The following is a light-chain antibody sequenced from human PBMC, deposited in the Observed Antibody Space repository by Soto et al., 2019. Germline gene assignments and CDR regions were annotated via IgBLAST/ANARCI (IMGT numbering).Light chain of an antibody. CDR3: QQLNSFPIP. Sequence: IQLTQSPSSLSASVGDRVTITCRASQGISSFLAWYQQKPGKAPKLLIYGASTLQSGVPSRFSGSGSGTDSTLIIGSLQPEDFATYYCQQLNSFPIPFGPGTKVDIK. CDR2: GAS. J-gene: IGKJ3*01. CDR1: QGISSF. V-gene: IGKV1-9*01.